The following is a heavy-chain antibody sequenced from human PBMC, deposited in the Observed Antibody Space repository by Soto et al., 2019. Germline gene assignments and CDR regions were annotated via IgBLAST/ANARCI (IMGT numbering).Heavy chain of an antibody. D-gene: IGHD4-17*01. Sequence: QVQLQESGPGLVKPSETLSLTCTVSGGSVSSGSYYWSWIRQPPGKGLEWIGYIYYSGSTNDNPSLQSRVTPSVDTSKHQVSLELSAVTAADTAGYYCARGYGERRNPFDYWGQGTLVTVSS. CDR1: GGSVSSGSYY. CDR3: ARGYGERRNPFDY. CDR2: IYYSGST. J-gene: IGHJ4*02. V-gene: IGHV4-61*01.